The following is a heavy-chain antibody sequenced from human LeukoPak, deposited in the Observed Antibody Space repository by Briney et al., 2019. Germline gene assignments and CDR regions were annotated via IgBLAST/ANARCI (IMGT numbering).Heavy chain of an antibody. Sequence: SVKVSCKASGGTFSGYAISWVRQAPGQGLEWMGRIIPIFGIANYAQKFQGRVTITADKSTSTAYMELSSLRSEDTAVYYCARDMAEWEPRDYYYYGMDVWGQGTTVTVSS. CDR1: GGTFSGYA. V-gene: IGHV1-69*04. CDR2: IIPIFGIA. CDR3: ARDMAEWEPRDYYYYGMDV. D-gene: IGHD1-26*01. J-gene: IGHJ6*02.